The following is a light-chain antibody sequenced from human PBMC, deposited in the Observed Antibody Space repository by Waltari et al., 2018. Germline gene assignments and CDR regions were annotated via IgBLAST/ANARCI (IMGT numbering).Light chain of an antibody. CDR1: QSVGRT. J-gene: IGKJ1*01. CDR2: DAS. Sequence: MVLTQSPGTLSLYPGYRATPSCRASQSVGRTLAWYQQRPGQAPRLLIYDASSRATGIPDGFSGGGAGTDFSLTISRLEPEDFAVYYCQKYGTRPATFGQGTKVEVK. V-gene: IGKV3-20*01. CDR3: QKYGTRPAT.